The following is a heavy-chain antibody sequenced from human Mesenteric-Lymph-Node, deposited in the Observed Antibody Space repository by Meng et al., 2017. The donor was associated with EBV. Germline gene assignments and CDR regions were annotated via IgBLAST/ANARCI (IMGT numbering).Heavy chain of an antibody. J-gene: IGHJ1*01. D-gene: IGHD3-9*01. CDR3: ASHTTYSTTGYLFLQH. CDR1: GGSISSNNC. Sequence: QVDRLGAGQGLVRPLATLSLPCHVSGGSISSNNCWTWVRQPPGKGLEWIGEIFHTGSTNYTPSLKSRVTMSVDKSKNLFSLTLNSVIAADTAVYYCASHTTYSTTGYLFLQHWGQGTLVTVSS. V-gene: IGHV4-4*02. CDR2: IFHTGST.